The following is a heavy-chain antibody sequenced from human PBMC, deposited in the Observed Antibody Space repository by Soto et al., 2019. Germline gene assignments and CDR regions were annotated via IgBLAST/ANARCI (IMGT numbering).Heavy chain of an antibody. D-gene: IGHD4-17*01. Sequence: PGGSLRLSCAASGFTFSNYWMSWVRQAPGKGLEWVAKINQGGSEKWSADSVKGRFTISRDNAKNSLYLQLNSLGAEDTAVYYCVKDDGDYSFDYWGQGTRVTVSS. V-gene: IGHV3-7*03. CDR1: GFTFSNYW. J-gene: IGHJ4*02. CDR3: VKDDGDYSFDY. CDR2: INQGGSEK.